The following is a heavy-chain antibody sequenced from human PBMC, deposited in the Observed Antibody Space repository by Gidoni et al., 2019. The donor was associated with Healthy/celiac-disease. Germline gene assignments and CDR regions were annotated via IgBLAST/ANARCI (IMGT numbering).Heavy chain of an antibody. D-gene: IGHD5-12*01. CDR3: ARGGSVDSGYDSRSGAFDI. V-gene: IGHV1-69*02. CDR1: GGTFSSYT. Sequence: QVQLVQSGAEVKKPGSSVKVSCKASGGTFSSYTISWVRQAPGQGLEWMGRIIPILGIANYAQKFQGRVTITADKSTSTAYMELSSLRSEDTAVYYCARGGSVDSGYDSRSGAFDIWGQGTMVTVSS. CDR2: IIPILGIA. J-gene: IGHJ3*02.